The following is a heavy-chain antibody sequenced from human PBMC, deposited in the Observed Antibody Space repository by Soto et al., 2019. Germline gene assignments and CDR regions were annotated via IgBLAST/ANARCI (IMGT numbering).Heavy chain of an antibody. CDR3: ARYCSSPSCQYTESRGWFDP. J-gene: IGHJ5*02. CDR2: MYFNGDS. Sequence: SETLSLTCTVTGASIKSHFWYCLRQAPGRGLEWIGYMYFNGDSKYNASLKSRVTIATDTSKNQFSLNLTSVTTADTAVYYCARYCSSPSCQYTESRGWFDPWGQGTLVTVS. CDR1: GASIKSHF. D-gene: IGHD2-2*01. V-gene: IGHV4-59*11.